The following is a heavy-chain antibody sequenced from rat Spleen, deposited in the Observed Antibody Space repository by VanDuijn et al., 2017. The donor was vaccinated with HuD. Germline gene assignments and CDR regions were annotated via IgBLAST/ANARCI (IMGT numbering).Heavy chain of an antibody. V-gene: IGHV5-19*01. CDR2: ISAGGDNT. CDR1: GFTFSNYG. CDR3: TRDDYYSAVFDY. Sequence: EVHLVETGGGLVLPGRSLKLSCAASGFTFSNYGMHWIRQAPTKGLEWVAYISAGGDNTYYRDSVKGRFTISRDNAKITLYLQMNSLRSEDTATYYCTRDDYYSAVFDYWGQGVMVTVSS. D-gene: IGHD1-1*01. J-gene: IGHJ2*01.